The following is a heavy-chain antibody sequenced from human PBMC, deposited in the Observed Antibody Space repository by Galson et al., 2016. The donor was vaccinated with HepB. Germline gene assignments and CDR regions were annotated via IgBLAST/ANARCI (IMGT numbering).Heavy chain of an antibody. J-gene: IGHJ6*02. CDR3: ARAYDFWSGRYYYAMDV. D-gene: IGHD3-3*01. CDR1: GFTVSRKY. CDR2: IYSADTGGTT. Sequence: LRLSCAASGFTVSRKYMTWVRQAPGKGLEWVSVIYSADTGGTTYYADSVKGRFTISRHNSKNTLYLQMHSLRHEDTAVYYCARAYDFWSGRYYYAMDVWGQGTTVTV. V-gene: IGHV3-53*04.